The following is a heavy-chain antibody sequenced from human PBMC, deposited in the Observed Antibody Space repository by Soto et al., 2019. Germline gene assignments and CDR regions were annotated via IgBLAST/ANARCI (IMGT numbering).Heavy chain of an antibody. V-gene: IGHV1-8*01. CDR3: ARNTPFFESSGSADY. J-gene: IGHJ4*02. CDR1: GYTFTSYD. D-gene: IGHD3-22*01. Sequence: ASVKVSCKASGYTFTSYDINWVRQATGQGLEWMGWMNPNSGNTGYAQKFHDRVTLTTDTSTTTAYMDLRNLTSDDSAFYYCARNTPFFESSGSADYWGQGTLVTVSS. CDR2: MNPNSGNT.